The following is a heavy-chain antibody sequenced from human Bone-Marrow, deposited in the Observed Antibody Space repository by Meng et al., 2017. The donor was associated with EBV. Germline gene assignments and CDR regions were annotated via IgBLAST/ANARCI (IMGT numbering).Heavy chain of an antibody. CDR2: INPNSGGT. J-gene: IGHJ4*02. D-gene: IGHD3-10*01. Sequence: QVQLVQSGDEVKKPGASGKVSCKASGYTFSGYYMHWVRQAPGQGLEWMGRINPNSGGTDYAQMFQGRATMTRDTSISTAYMELSRLRSDDTAVYYCARGRGYYGSGTYYAFDNWGQGTLVTVSS. CDR3: ARGRGYYGSGTYYAFDN. CDR1: GYTFSGYY. V-gene: IGHV1-2*06.